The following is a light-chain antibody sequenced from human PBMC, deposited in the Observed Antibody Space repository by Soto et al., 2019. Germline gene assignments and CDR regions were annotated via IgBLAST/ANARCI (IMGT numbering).Light chain of an antibody. CDR3: QQYNSFPWT. V-gene: IGKV1-5*03. CDR1: QSINTW. J-gene: IGKJ1*01. CDR2: KAS. Sequence: DIQMTQSPSTLSASVGDRVTITCRASQSINTWLAWYQQKPGKAPKLVIYKASSLESGVPSRFSGSGSGTEFTLTIRSLQPDDFATYHCQQYNSFPWTFGQGTKVEIK.